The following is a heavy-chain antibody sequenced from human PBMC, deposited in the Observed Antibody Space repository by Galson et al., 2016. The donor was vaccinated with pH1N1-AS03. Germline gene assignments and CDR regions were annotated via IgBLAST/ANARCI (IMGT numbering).Heavy chain of an antibody. V-gene: IGHV3-7*03. J-gene: IGHJ4*02. CDR2: IKEDGSEK. D-gene: IGHD2-15*01. Sequence: SLRLSCAASGFSIRDHWMGWFRQAPSKGLEWVTEIKEDGSEKHGVDSVKGRFTISRDNAKNSLYLQMNSLRADDTAVYYCGRVGRGGSPVDYWGQGTLVTVSS. CDR3: GRVGRGGSPVDY. CDR1: GFSIRDHW.